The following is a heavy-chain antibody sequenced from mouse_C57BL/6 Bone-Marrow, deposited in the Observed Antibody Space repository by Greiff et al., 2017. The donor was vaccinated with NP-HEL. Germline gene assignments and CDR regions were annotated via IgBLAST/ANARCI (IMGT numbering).Heavy chain of an antibody. D-gene: IGHD2-5*01. CDR2: ISSGGSYT. CDR3: ARLTYYSNYVAY. CDR1: GFTFSSYG. Sequence: EVKLVESGGDLVKPGGSLKLSCAASGFTFSSYGMSWVRQTPDKRLEWVATISSGGSYTYYPDSVKGRFTISRDNAKNTLYLQMSSLKSEDTAMYYCARLTYYSNYVAYWGQGTLVTVSA. J-gene: IGHJ3*01. V-gene: IGHV5-6*01.